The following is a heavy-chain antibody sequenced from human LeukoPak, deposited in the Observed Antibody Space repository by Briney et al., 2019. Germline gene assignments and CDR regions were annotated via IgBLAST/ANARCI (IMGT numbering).Heavy chain of an antibody. D-gene: IGHD1-1*01. Sequence: GGSLRLSCAASEFTFSDYYMSWIRQAPGKGLEWVSYISSSGSTIYNADSVKGRYTISRDNSKNTLYLQMNSLGAEDTAVYYCARVNSGPFDYWGQGTLVTVSS. CDR2: ISSSGSTI. V-gene: IGHV3-11*01. CDR1: EFTFSDYY. CDR3: ARVNSGPFDY. J-gene: IGHJ4*02.